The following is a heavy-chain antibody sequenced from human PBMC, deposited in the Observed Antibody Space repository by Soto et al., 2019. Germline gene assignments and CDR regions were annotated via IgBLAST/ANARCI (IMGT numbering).Heavy chain of an antibody. V-gene: IGHV1-46*01. CDR3: ARAGYCSGGTCFHGNCDY. Sequence: QVQLVQSGAEVKRPGASVKVSCKASGYTFTTYYMHWVRQAPGQGLEWLGIINPNGGSTTYAQKFQVRVTMTRDTSTSTVYLELSSLRSKDTAVYYCARAGYCSGGTCFHGNCDYWGQGTLVTVSA. CDR2: INPNGGST. D-gene: IGHD2-15*01. CDR1: GYTFTTYY. J-gene: IGHJ4*02.